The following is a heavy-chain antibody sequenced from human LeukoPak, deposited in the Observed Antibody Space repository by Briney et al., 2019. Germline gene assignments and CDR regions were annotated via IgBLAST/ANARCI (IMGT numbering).Heavy chain of an antibody. CDR1: GGSISSYY. CDR3: ARQHYYGSGSYDY. J-gene: IGHJ4*02. CDR2: IYYSGST. V-gene: IGHV4-59*08. D-gene: IGHD3-10*01. Sequence: SETLSLTCTVSGGSISSYYWSWIRQPPGKGLEWIGYIYYSGSTNYNPSLKSRVTISVDTSKNQFSLKLSPMTAADTAVYYCARQHYYGSGSYDYWGQGTLVTVSS.